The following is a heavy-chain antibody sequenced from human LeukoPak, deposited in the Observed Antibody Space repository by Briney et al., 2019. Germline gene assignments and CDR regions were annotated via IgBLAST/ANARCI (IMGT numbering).Heavy chain of an antibody. CDR3: ARDGVGTYDY. D-gene: IGHD1-26*01. V-gene: IGHV1-2*02. CDR2: IYPNNGDT. Sequence: ASVKASCKASGYTFTDYYIHWLRQAPEQGLDWMGWIYPNNGDTNYAQKFQGSVTMTRDTSINTAYMELSSLTSDDTAVYYCARDGVGTYDYWGQGTLVTVSS. CDR1: GYTFTDYY. J-gene: IGHJ4*02.